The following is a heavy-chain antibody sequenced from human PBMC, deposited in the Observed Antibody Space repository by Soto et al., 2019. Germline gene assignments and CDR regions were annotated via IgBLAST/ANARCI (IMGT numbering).Heavy chain of an antibody. CDR1: GFTFSNFA. V-gene: IGHV3-23*01. J-gene: IGHJ5*02. CDR3: AKGSRQYASAIQGFFGP. Sequence: PGGSLRLSCAASGFTFSNFAMTWVRQAPGAGLEWVSSISGTDDYTYYADSVKGRFTISRDNARDTLFLHMNKLGAEEKAGGFCAKGSRQYASAIQGFFGPWGLGTLGTVS. CDR2: ISGTDDYT. D-gene: IGHD2-2*01.